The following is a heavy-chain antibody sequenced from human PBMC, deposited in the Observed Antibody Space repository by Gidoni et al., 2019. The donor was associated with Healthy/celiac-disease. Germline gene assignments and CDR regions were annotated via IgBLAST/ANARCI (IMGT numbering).Heavy chain of an antibody. Sequence: QVQLQQWGAGLLKPSETLSLPCAVYGGSFSGYYWSWIRQPPGKGLEWIGEINHSGSTNYNPSLKSRVTISVDTSKNQFSLKLSSVTAADTAVYYCARTYSSSSGTFDYWGQGTLVTVSS. CDR3: ARTYSSSSGTFDY. CDR2: INHSGST. CDR1: GGSFSGYY. J-gene: IGHJ4*02. V-gene: IGHV4-34*01. D-gene: IGHD6-6*01.